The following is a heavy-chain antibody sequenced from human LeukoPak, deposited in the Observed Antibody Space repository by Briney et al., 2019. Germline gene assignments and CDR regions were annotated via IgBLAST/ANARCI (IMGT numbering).Heavy chain of an antibody. CDR1: GGSFSGYY. CDR3: ARGKVVPAAALVRTDLNDFYFDY. V-gene: IGHV4-34*01. D-gene: IGHD2-2*01. CDR2: INHSGST. J-gene: IGHJ4*02. Sequence: SETLSLTCAVYGGSFSGYYWSWIRQPPGKGLEWIGEINHSGSTNYNPSLKSRVTISVDTSKNQFSLKLSSVTAADTAVYYCARGKVVPAAALVRTDLNDFYFDYWGQGTLVTVSS.